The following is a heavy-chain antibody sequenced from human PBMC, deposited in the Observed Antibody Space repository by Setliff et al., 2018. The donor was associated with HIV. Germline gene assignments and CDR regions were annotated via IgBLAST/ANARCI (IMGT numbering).Heavy chain of an antibody. CDR3: ARVQYHYVNNGDSYYFTH. CDR2: IYHTGST. Sequence: SETLSLTCDVSGGSISSFNWWSWVRQSPGKGLEWIGEIYHTGSTNYSPYLKSRVTISVDKSKNQFSLRLNSVTAADTAVYYCARVQYHYVNNGDSYYFTHWGHGTLVTVSS. J-gene: IGHJ4*01. V-gene: IGHV4-4*02. D-gene: IGHD3-10*02. CDR1: GGSISSFNW.